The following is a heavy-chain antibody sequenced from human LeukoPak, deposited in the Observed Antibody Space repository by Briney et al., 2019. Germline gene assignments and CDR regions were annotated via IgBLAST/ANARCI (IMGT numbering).Heavy chain of an antibody. CDR1: GFTFSSYA. V-gene: IGHV3-23*01. D-gene: IGHD2-2*01. J-gene: IGHJ3*02. Sequence: GGSQRLSCAASGFTFSSYAMSWVRQAPGKGLEWVSAISGRGGSTYYADSVKGRFTISRDNSKNTLYLQMNSLRAEDTAVYYCAKDHIVVVPAAVDVDDAFDIWGQGTMVTVSS. CDR3: AKDHIVVVPAAVDVDDAFDI. CDR2: ISGRGGST.